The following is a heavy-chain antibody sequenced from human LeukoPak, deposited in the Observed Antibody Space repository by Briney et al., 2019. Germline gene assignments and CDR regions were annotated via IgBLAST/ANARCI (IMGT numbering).Heavy chain of an antibody. CDR3: AKGGYYGSGSYYDFDY. CDR2: ISYDGSNK. Sequence: GGSLRLSCAASGFTFSSYGMHWVRQAPGKGLEWVAVISYDGSNKYYADSVKGRFTISRDNSKNTLYLQVNSLRAEDTAVYYCAKGGYYGSGSYYDFDYWGQGTLVTVSS. D-gene: IGHD3-10*01. V-gene: IGHV3-30*18. J-gene: IGHJ4*02. CDR1: GFTFSSYG.